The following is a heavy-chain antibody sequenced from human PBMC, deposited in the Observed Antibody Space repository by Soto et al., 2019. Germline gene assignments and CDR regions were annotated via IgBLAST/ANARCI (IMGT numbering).Heavy chain of an antibody. CDR1: GFTFSGYE. J-gene: IGHJ4*02. CDR2: ISSSGDTI. CDR3: ARDIVSFFDY. V-gene: IGHV3-48*03. D-gene: IGHD3-16*02. Sequence: PGGSLRLSCAASGFTFSGYEMNWVRQAPGKGLEWVSYISSSGDTIHYADSVKGRFTISRYNAKNSLYLQMNSLRAEDTAVYYCARDIVSFFDYWGQGTLVTVSS.